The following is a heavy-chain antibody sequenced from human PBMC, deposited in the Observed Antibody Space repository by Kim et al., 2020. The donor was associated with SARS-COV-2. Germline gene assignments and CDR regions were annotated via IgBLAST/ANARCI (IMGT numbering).Heavy chain of an antibody. V-gene: IGHV4-39*01. J-gene: IGHJ6*02. Sequence: SETLSLTCTVSGGSISSSSYYWGWIRQPPGKGLEWIGSIYYSGSTYYNPSLKSRVTISVDTSKNQFSLKLSSVTAADTAVYYCARHESRRGKIYYYGSGSYVPPYYYYGMDVWGQGTTVTVSS. D-gene: IGHD3-10*01. CDR1: GGSISSSSYY. CDR2: IYYSGST. CDR3: ARHESRRGKIYYYGSGSYVPPYYYYGMDV.